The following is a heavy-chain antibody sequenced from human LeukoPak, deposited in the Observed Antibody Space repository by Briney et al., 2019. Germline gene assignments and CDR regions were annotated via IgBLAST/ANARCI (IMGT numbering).Heavy chain of an antibody. V-gene: IGHV1-46*01. J-gene: IGHJ2*01. CDR2: INPSGGST. Sequence: GASVKVSCKASGGTFSSYAISWVRQAPGQGLEWMGIINPSGGSTSYAQKFQGRVTMTRDTSTSTVYMELSSLRSEDTAVYYCATGTDGDSSGYWYFDLWGRGTLVTVSS. CDR3: ATGTDGDSSGYWYFDL. D-gene: IGHD6-19*01. CDR1: GGTFSSYA.